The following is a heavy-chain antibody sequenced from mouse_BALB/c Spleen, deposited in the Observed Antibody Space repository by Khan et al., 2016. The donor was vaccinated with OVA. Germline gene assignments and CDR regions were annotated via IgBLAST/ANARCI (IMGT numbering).Heavy chain of an antibody. CDR1: GYTFTSYW. J-gene: IGHJ2*01. CDR3: SREGDLYHFDH. V-gene: IGHV1S132*01. Sequence: VQLLESGAELVRPGASVKLSCKTSGYTFTSYWIHWVKQRSGQGLEWIARIYPGTDNSYYNEKFKDKATLTADKSSSTAYMQLSSLKSEDSYVNFCSREGDLYHFDHWGQGTTLTVSS. CDR2: IYPGTDNS.